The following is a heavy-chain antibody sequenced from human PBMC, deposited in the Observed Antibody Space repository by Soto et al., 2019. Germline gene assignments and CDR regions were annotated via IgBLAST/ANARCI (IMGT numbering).Heavy chain of an antibody. CDR2: ISGSGGST. CDR1: GFTFSSYA. V-gene: IGHV3-23*01. D-gene: IGHD6-25*01. Sequence: GGSLRLSCAASGFTFSSYAMSWVRQAPGKGLEWVSAISGSGGSTYYADSVKGRFTISRDNSKNTLYLQMNSLRAEDTAVYYCAKDLISYSSGQIDYWGQGTLVTVSS. J-gene: IGHJ4*02. CDR3: AKDLISYSSGQIDY.